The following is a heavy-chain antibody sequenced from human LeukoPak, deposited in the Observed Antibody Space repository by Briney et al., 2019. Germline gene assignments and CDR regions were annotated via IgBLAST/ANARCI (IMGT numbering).Heavy chain of an antibody. D-gene: IGHD3-9*01. J-gene: IGHJ5*02. CDR2: ITGTAYKT. Sequence: GGSLRLSCAASGFIFSNYAMAWVRQAPGKGLEWVSAITGTAYKTYYADTVKGRFTISRDNSKNTLYLQMNTLRAEDTAIYYCAKNLRGNYDTLTAFDPWGPGTLVTVSS. CDR3: AKNLRGNYDTLTAFDP. CDR1: GFIFSNYA. V-gene: IGHV3-23*01.